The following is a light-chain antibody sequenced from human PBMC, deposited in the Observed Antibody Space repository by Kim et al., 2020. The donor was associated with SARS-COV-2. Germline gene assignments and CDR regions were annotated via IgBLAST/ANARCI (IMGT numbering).Light chain of an antibody. CDR3: SSYTSSSPL. V-gene: IGLV2-14*03. Sequence: PGQSITISCTGTSSDVGGYNYASWYQQHPGKAPKLMIYDVSNRPSGVSNRCSGSKSGNTASLTISGLQAEDEADYCCSSYTSSSPLFGGGTQLTVL. CDR1: SSDVGGYNY. CDR2: DVS. J-gene: IGLJ2*01.